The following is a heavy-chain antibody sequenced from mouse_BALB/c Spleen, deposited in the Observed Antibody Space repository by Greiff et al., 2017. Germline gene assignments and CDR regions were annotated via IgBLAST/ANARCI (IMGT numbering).Heavy chain of an antibody. V-gene: IGHV5-12-2*01. CDR3: ARHGYYGDFDY. J-gene: IGHJ2*01. Sequence: EVKLVESGGGLVQPGGSLKLSCAASGFTFSSYTMSWVRQTPEKRLEWVAYISNGGGSTYYPDTVKGRFTISRDNAKNTLYLQMSSLKSEDTAMYYCARHGYYGDFDYWGQGTTLTVAS. D-gene: IGHD1-1*01. CDR2: ISNGGGST. CDR1: GFTFSSYT.